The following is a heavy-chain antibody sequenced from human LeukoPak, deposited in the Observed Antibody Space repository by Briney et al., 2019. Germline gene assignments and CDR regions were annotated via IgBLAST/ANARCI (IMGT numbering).Heavy chain of an antibody. D-gene: IGHD7-27*01. CDR1: GGSISSNTYY. CDR3: AREELGISGDAFDI. CDR2: IYYSGTT. J-gene: IGHJ3*02. Sequence: SETLSLTCTVSGGSISSNTYYWGWIRQPPGKGLEWIGSIYYSGTTYYKPSLKSRVTISVDTSKNQFSLKLSSVTAADTAVYYCAREELGISGDAFDIWGQGTMVTVSS. V-gene: IGHV4-39*07.